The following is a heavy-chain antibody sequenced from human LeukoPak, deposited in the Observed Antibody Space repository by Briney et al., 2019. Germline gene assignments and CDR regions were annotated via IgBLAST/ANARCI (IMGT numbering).Heavy chain of an antibody. CDR3: GKVGGNSNS. V-gene: IGHV4-31*03. CDR2: IHNSRGT. Sequence: SETLSLTCSVSGGSITSDIFYWNWIRQHPGQGLEWIGSIHNSRGTSYNPSLESRLTISVDTSENQFFLKMSSVTAADTAMYYCGKVGGNSNSWGQGILVTVSS. CDR1: GGSITSDIFY. D-gene: IGHD4-23*01. J-gene: IGHJ4*02.